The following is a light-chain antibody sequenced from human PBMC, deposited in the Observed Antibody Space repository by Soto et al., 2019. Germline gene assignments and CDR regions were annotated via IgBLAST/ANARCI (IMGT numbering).Light chain of an antibody. CDR2: GAS. Sequence: EIVLTQSPATLSLSPGEIATLSCGASQSVSSSYLAWYQQKPGLAPRLLIYGASSRATGIPDRFSGSGSGTDFTLTISRLEPEDFAVYYCQQYGSSPITFGQGTRLEIK. V-gene: IGKV3D-20*01. CDR1: QSVSSSY. J-gene: IGKJ5*01. CDR3: QQYGSSPIT.